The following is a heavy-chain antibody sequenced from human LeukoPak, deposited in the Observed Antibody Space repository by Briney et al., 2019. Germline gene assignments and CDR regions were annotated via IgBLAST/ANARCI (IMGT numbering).Heavy chain of an antibody. J-gene: IGHJ6*04. D-gene: IGHD3-10*01. CDR2: IDTAGDP. Sequence: PGGSLRLSCVASGFTFSSNGMHWVRQAAGKGLEWVSGIDTAGDPCYPGSVKGRFTISRENAKNSLHLQMNSLTAGDTAVYYCARGYGSGSYAGMDVWGKGTTVTVSS. V-gene: IGHV3-13*05. CDR1: GFTFSSNG. CDR3: ARGYGSGSYAGMDV.